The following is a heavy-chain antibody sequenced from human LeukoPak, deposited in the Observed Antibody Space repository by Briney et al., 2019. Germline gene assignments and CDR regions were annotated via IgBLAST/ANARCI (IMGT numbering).Heavy chain of an antibody. J-gene: IGHJ4*02. CDR1: GGSISRYY. CDR2: IYNSGRI. D-gene: IGHD2/OR15-2a*01. Sequence: SETLSLTCTVSGGSISRYYWSWIRQPPGKGLEGIGYIYNSGRINYNPSLKSRVTLSVETSKTQFSLNLSSVTAADTAVYYCARVTKLYSNSWGRIDYWGQGTLVTVSS. V-gene: IGHV4-59*01. CDR3: ARVTKLYSNSWGRIDY.